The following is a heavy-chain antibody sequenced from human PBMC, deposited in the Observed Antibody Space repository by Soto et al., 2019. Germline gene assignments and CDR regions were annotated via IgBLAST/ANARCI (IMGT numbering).Heavy chain of an antibody. CDR3: ASMGNYYDSSGYLGTYYFDY. J-gene: IGHJ4*02. CDR2: IIPLFGTA. D-gene: IGHD3-22*01. Sequence: QVQLVQSGAEVKKPGSSVKVSCKASGGTFSSSAISWLRQAPGQGLEWMGGIIPLFGTANYAQKFQGRVTITADESTSTAYMELSSLRSEDTAVYYCASMGNYYDSSGYLGTYYFDYWGQGTLVTVSS. V-gene: IGHV1-69*01. CDR1: GGTFSSSA.